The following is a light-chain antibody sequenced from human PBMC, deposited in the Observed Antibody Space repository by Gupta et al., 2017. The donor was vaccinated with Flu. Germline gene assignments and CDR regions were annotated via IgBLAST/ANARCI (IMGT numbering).Light chain of an antibody. J-gene: IGLJ2*01. CDR1: SSYIGSYND. CDR2: VVT. Sequence: SITISCTGTSSYIGSYNDVSCYQQHPGQAPKLLFYVVTSRPSVLASRFAATEAGDAASLTISGLQAEDEADYYGSSCISRSTLVFGGGTKLTVL. V-gene: IGLV2-14*01. CDR3: SSCISRSTLV.